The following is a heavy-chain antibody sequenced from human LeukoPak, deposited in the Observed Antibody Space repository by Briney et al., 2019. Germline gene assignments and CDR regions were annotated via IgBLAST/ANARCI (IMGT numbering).Heavy chain of an antibody. D-gene: IGHD3-10*01. CDR2: ISWNSGSI. Sequence: SGGSLRLSCAASGFSFDDYAMHWVRQAPGKGLEWVSGISWNSGSIGYADSVKGRFTISRDNAKNSLYLQTNSLRAEDTALYYCAKGVRITMVRGAFDIWGQGTMVTVSS. CDR3: AKGVRITMVRGAFDI. CDR1: GFSFDDYA. V-gene: IGHV3-9*01. J-gene: IGHJ3*02.